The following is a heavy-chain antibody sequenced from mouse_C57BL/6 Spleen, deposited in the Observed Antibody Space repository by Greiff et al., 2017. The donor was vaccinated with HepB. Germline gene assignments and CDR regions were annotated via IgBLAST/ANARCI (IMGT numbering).Heavy chain of an antibody. CDR2: IRLKSDNYAT. Sequence: EVQLVESGGGLVQPGGSMKLSCVASGFTFSNYWMNWVRQSPEKGLEWVAQIRLKSDNYATHYAESVKGRFTISRDDSKSIVYLQMNNLRAEDTGIYYCTDGSSYNYAMDYWGQGTSVTVSS. D-gene: IGHD1-1*01. CDR1: GFTFSNYW. J-gene: IGHJ4*01. V-gene: IGHV6-3*01. CDR3: TDGSSYNYAMDY.